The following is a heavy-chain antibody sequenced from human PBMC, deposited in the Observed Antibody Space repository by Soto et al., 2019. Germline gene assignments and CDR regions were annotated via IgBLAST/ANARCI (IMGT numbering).Heavy chain of an antibody. J-gene: IGHJ4*02. CDR3: ATSQKGYNWNYFDH. V-gene: IGHV4-39*01. Sequence: PSETLSLTCNVSGGSITSSGYYWGWIRQPPGKGLEWIGSIYYSGSTYYSPSLKSRVTISVDTSKNQFSLKVSGVSAADTAVYYCATSQKGYNWNYFDHWGQGALVTVSS. CDR1: GGSITSSGYY. D-gene: IGHD1-20*01. CDR2: IYYSGST.